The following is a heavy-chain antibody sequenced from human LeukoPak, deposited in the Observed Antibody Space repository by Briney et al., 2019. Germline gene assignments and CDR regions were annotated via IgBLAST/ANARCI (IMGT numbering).Heavy chain of an antibody. J-gene: IGHJ6*03. CDR3: AKDRATHYYYYMDV. Sequence: GGSLRLSCAASGFIFSDYAMSWVRQAPGKGLEWVSAISGGGSNTHYADSVKGRFTISRDNSKNTLYLQMNSLRPEDTAVYYCAKDRATHYYYYMDVWGKGTTVTVSS. CDR1: GFIFSDYA. V-gene: IGHV3-23*01. CDR2: ISGGGSNT. D-gene: IGHD5-12*01.